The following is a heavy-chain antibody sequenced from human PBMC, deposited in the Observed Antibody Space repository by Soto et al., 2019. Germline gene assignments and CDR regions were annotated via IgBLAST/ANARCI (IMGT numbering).Heavy chain of an antibody. Sequence: GGSLRLSCAASGFTVSSNYMSWVRQAPGKGLEWVSVIYSGGSTYYADSVKGRFTISRDNSKNTLYLQMNSLRAEDTAVYYCASGLLVYCSGGSCYSDYYYYYMDVWGKGTTVTVSS. J-gene: IGHJ6*03. CDR1: GFTVSSNY. V-gene: IGHV3-66*01. D-gene: IGHD2-15*01. CDR3: ASGLLVYCSGGSCYSDYYYYYMDV. CDR2: IYSGGST.